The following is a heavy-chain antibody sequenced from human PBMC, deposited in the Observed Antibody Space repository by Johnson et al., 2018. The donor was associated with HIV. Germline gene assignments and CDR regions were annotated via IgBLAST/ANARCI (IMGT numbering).Heavy chain of an antibody. J-gene: IGHJ3*01. D-gene: IGHD6-13*01. CDR1: GFTFSNYD. CDR3: ARETRSAAAGHGAFDV. Sequence: QVQLVESGGGVVQPGRSLRLSCAASGFTFSNYDMHWVRQAPGKGLEWVALICYDGANKYYADSVKGRFTISRVNSKNTLYLQMNSLRAEDTAVYYCARETRSAAAGHGAFDVWGKGTMVTVSS. CDR2: ICYDGANK. V-gene: IGHV3-33*01.